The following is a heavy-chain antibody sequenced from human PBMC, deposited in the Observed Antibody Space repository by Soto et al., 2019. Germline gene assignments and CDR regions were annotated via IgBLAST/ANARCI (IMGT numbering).Heavy chain of an antibody. CDR1: GFTFDDFA. CDR3: AKEKSRHGGLLDY. Sequence: EVQLVESGGGLVQPGRSLRLSCSASGFTFDDFAMHWVRQAPGGGLEWVSGISWNSGSIGYADSVRGRFTISRDNAKNSLYLQMNSLRAEDTALYYCAKEKSRHGGLLDYWGQGNLVTVSS. D-gene: IGHD3-3*01. J-gene: IGHJ4*02. V-gene: IGHV3-9*01. CDR2: ISWNSGSI.